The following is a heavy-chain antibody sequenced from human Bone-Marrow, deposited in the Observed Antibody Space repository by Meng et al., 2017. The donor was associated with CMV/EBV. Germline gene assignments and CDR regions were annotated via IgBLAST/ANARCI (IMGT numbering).Heavy chain of an antibody. CDR2: ISAYNGNT. V-gene: IGHV1-18*01. J-gene: IGHJ4*02. Sequence: ASVKVSCMASGYTFTSYGISWVRQAPGQGLEWMGWISAYNGNTNYAQKLQGRVTMTTDTSTSTAYMELRSLRSDDTAVYYCARKREGDWNLFYFDYWGQGTLVTVSS. CDR1: GYTFTSYG. D-gene: IGHD1-1*01. CDR3: ARKREGDWNLFYFDY.